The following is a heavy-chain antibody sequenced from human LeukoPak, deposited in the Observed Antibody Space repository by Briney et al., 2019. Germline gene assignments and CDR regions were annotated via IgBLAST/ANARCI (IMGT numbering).Heavy chain of an antibody. CDR3: ARGGMVRGDNWFDP. CDR1: GASISSYY. J-gene: IGHJ5*02. Sequence: SETLSLTCTVSGASISSYYWSWVRQPPGKGLEWLGYIYYSGSTNYNPSLKSRVTISVDTSKNQFSLKLSSVTAADTAVYYCARGGMVRGDNWFDPWGQGTLVTVSS. V-gene: IGHV4-59*01. CDR2: IYYSGST. D-gene: IGHD3-10*01.